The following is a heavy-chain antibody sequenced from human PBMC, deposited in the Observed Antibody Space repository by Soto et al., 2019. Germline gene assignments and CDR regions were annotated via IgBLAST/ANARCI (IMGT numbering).Heavy chain of an antibody. D-gene: IGHD6-13*01. Sequence: SQTLSLTCAISGDSVSSNSAALNWIRQSPSRGLEWLGRTYYRSKWYNDYAVSVKSRITINPDTSKNQFSLQLNSVTPEDTAVYYCARARVVAAAGNFYYYYYGMDVWGQGTTVTVSS. J-gene: IGHJ6*02. CDR1: GDSVSSNSAA. V-gene: IGHV6-1*01. CDR3: ARARVVAAAGNFYYYYYGMDV. CDR2: TYYRSKWYN.